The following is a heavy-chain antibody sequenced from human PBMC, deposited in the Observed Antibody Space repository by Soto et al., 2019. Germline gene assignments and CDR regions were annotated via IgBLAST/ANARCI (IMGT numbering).Heavy chain of an antibody. CDR1: GLIFDHYA. Sequence: EVQLVESGGGLVQTGRSLRLSCAASGLIFDHYAMHWVRQAPGKGLEWVSGINWNSGSIAYADSVKGRFTISRDNVKNTLYLQMNSLRAEDTALYYCAKDISLREWVYLVVDIWGQGTLVTVSS. CDR2: INWNSGSI. D-gene: IGHD6-13*01. CDR3: AKDISLREWVYLVVDI. V-gene: IGHV3-9*01. J-gene: IGHJ4*02.